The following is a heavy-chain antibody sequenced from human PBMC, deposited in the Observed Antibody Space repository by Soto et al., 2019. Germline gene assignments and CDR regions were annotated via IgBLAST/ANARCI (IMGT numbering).Heavy chain of an antibody. Sequence: VQLVESGGGVVQPGRSLRLSCAASGFTFSSYGMHWVRQAPGKGLEWVAAISGSGGSTYYADSVKGRFTISRDNSKNTLYLQMNSLRAEDTAVYYCAKDDCSGGSCYSDYWGQGTLVTVSS. CDR2: ISGSGGST. CDR1: GFTFSSYG. CDR3: AKDDCSGGSCYSDY. V-gene: IGHV3-23*04. J-gene: IGHJ4*02. D-gene: IGHD2-15*01.